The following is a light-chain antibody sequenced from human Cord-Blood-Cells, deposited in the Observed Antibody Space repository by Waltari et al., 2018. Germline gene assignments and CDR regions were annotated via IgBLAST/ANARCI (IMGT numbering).Light chain of an antibody. CDR2: QDS. J-gene: IGLJ1*01. CDR3: QAWDSSTLYV. V-gene: IGLV3-1*01. CDR1: KLGDKY. Sequence: SYELTQPPSVSVSPGQTASITCSGDKLGDKYACWYQQKPGQSPVLVIYQDSKRPSGTPERFSGSNSGNTVTLTIRGTQAMDEADYYCQAWDSSTLYVFGTGTKVTVL.